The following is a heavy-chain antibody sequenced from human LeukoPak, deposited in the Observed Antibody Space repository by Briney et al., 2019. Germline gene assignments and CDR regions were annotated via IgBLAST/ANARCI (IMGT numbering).Heavy chain of an antibody. D-gene: IGHD1-14*01. Sequence: SETLSLTCAVYGGSFSGYYWSWIRPPPGKGLEWIGEINHSGSTNYNPSLKSRVTISVDTSKNQFSLKLSSVTAADTAVYYCARGRSRYYYYYGMDVWGQGTTVTVSS. CDR2: INHSGST. CDR1: GGSFSGYY. J-gene: IGHJ6*02. V-gene: IGHV4-34*01. CDR3: ARGRSRYYYYYGMDV.